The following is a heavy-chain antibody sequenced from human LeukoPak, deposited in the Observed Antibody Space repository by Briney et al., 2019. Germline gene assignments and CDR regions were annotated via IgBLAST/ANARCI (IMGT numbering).Heavy chain of an antibody. J-gene: IGHJ4*02. Sequence: PSETLSLTCAVCGGSFSGYYWSWIRQPPGKGLEWIGEINHSGSTNYNPSLKSRVTISVDTSKNQFSLKLSSVTAADTAVYYCAREYGGCSSTSCYYDYWGQGTLVTVSS. CDR3: AREYGGCSSTSCYYDY. D-gene: IGHD2-2*01. CDR1: GGSFSGYY. V-gene: IGHV4-34*01. CDR2: INHSGST.